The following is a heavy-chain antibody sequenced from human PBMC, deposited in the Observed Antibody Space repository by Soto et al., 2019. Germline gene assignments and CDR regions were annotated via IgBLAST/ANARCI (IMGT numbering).Heavy chain of an antibody. V-gene: IGHV3-74*01. CDR1: GFTFSSYW. CDR2: INSDGSST. Sequence: GGSLRLSCAASGFTFSSYWMHWVRQAPGKGLVWVSRINSDGSSTSYADSVKGRFTISRDNAKNTLYLQMNSLRAEDTAVYYCAVAVAGPTAIGFWGQGTLVTVSS. D-gene: IGHD6-19*01. J-gene: IGHJ4*02. CDR3: AVAVAGPTAIGF.